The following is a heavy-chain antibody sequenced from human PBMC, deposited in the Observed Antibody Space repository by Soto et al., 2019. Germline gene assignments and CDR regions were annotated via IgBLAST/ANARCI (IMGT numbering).Heavy chain of an antibody. CDR1: GFTFSDYE. CDR2: ISRSDNTV. D-gene: IGHD6-19*01. CDR3: ARESYSSGWLEY. Sequence: PGGSLRLSCAASGFTFSDYEMNWVRQAPGKGLEWVSYISRSDNTVHYADSVKGRFTISRDYARKSLYLQMNSLRVEDTAVYYCARESYSSGWLEYWGQGTLVTVSS. V-gene: IGHV3-48*03. J-gene: IGHJ4*02.